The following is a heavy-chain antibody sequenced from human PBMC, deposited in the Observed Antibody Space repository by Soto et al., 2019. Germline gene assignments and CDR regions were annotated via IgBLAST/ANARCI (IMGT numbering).Heavy chain of an antibody. CDR2: IYHSGST. CDR3: ARGLRFLEWSSYFDY. CDR1: GGSIRSSNW. D-gene: IGHD3-3*01. V-gene: IGHV4-4*02. Sequence: SETQSLTCAVSGGSIRSSNWWSWVRQPPGKGLEWIGEIYHSGSTNYNPSLKSRVTISVDKSKNQFSLKLSSVTAADTAVYYCARGLRFLEWSSYFDYWGQGTLVTVSS. J-gene: IGHJ4*02.